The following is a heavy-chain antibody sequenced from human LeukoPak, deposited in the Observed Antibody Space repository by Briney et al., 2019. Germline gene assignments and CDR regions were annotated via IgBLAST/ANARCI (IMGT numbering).Heavy chain of an antibody. V-gene: IGHV3-23*01. CDR3: AKDSRVYYGSGSYYPRDY. D-gene: IGHD3-10*01. CDR2: ISGSGGST. CDR1: GGSISSYY. Sequence: ETLSLTCTVSGGSISSYYWSWVRQAPGKGLEWVSAISGSGGSTYYADSVKGRFTISRDDSKNTLYLQMNSLRAEDTAVYYCAKDSRVYYGSGSYYPRDYWGQGTLVTVSS. J-gene: IGHJ4*02.